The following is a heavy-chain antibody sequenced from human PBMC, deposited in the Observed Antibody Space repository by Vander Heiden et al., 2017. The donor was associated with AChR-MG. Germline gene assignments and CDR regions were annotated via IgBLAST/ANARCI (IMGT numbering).Heavy chain of an antibody. Sequence: EVQLVQSGAELKKPGESLKISRKGSGYSLTSYWIGWVRQRPGRGMDRLGIIYPGDSDTRCGTSSQGQATISADKSISTANLQWSTLKASDTAMYYYERQALATGNFDYWGQGTLVTVSS. J-gene: IGHJ4*02. V-gene: IGHV5-51*01. CDR3: ERQALATGNFDY. CDR2: IYPGDSDT. CDR1: GYSLTSYW.